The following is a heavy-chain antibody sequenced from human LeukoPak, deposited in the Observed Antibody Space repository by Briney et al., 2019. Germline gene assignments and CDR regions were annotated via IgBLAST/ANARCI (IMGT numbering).Heavy chain of an antibody. CDR3: ARGNIVGWLRGPRFDY. Sequence: PSETLSLTCTVSGGSISSSSYYWGWIRQPPGKGLEWIGSIYYSGSTYYNPSLKSRVTISVDTSKSQLSLKLSSVTAADTAVYYCARGNIVGWLRGPRFDYWGQGTLVTVPS. J-gene: IGHJ4*02. CDR2: IYYSGST. V-gene: IGHV4-39*01. D-gene: IGHD5-12*01. CDR1: GGSISSSSYY.